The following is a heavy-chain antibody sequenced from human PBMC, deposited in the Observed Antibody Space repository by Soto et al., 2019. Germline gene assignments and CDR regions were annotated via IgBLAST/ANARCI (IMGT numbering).Heavy chain of an antibody. CDR3: ARRLTDYDSAGNFDL. J-gene: IGHJ2*01. V-gene: IGHV5-51*01. CDR1: GYSFSSYW. CDR2: VYPTDSDT. Sequence: GESLKISCKGSGYSFSSYWIGWVRLMPGKGLEWMGNVYPTDSDTRYSPSFQGQVTMSADKSLSTAYLQWSSLRASDTAMYYCARRLTDYDSAGNFDLWGRGTLVTVSS. D-gene: IGHD3-22*01.